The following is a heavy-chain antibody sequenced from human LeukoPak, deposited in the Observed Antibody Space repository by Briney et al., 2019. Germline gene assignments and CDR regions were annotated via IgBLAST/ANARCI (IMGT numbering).Heavy chain of an antibody. CDR2: ISAYNGNT. J-gene: IGHJ5*02. CDR1: GCTFTSYG. CDR3: ARDIEAHYPIRYQEGTANWFDP. D-gene: IGHD3-9*01. V-gene: IGHV1-18*01. Sequence: ASVKVSCKASGCTFTSYGISWVRQAPGQGLEWMGWISAYNGNTNYAQKLQGRVTMTTDTSTSTAYMELRSLRSDDTAVYYCARDIEAHYPIRYQEGTANWFDPWGQGTLVTVSS.